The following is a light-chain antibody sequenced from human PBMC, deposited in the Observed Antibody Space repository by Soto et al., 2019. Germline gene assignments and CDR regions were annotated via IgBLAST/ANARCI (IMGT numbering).Light chain of an antibody. CDR1: QNIDFY. V-gene: IGKV1-39*01. CDR2: TTS. J-gene: IGKJ4*01. CDR3: QQSYGTPLT. Sequence: DIQMTQSPSSLSASLGDRVTITCRASQNIDFYLNWYQQKPGKAPKLLIYTTSTLQSGVPSRFSGLGSVTDYTLTISSLQPEDFATYYCQQSYGTPLTFGGGTKVDIK.